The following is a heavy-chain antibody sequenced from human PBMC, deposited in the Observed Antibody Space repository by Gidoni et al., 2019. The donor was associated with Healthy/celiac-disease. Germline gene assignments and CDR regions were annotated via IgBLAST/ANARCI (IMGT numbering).Heavy chain of an antibody. J-gene: IGHJ4*02. CDR1: GGSISCGGYY. V-gene: IGHV4-31*03. D-gene: IGHD2-15*01. CDR2: IYSSGST. Sequence: QLQLQESRPGRVTPSPTLSLTCTVSGGSISCGGYYWSWIRQHPGKGLEWIGYIYSSGSTYYNPSLKSRVTITVDTTKNQFSLKLSSVTAADTAVYYCARESCSGGSCYSDYWGQGTLVTVSS. CDR3: ARESCSGGSCYSDY.